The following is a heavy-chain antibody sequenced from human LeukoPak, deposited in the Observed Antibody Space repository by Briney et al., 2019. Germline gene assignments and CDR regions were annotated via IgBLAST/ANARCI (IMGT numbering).Heavy chain of an antibody. V-gene: IGHV1-69*05. Sequence: SVKVSCKASGGTFSSYAISWVRQAPGQGLEWMGGIIPIFGTANYAQKFQGRVTITTDESTSTAYMELGSLRSEDTAVYYCARSLTGYSSGWRFDYWGQGTLVTVSS. CDR2: IIPIFGTA. CDR1: GGTFSSYA. CDR3: ARSLTGYSSGWRFDY. J-gene: IGHJ4*02. D-gene: IGHD6-19*01.